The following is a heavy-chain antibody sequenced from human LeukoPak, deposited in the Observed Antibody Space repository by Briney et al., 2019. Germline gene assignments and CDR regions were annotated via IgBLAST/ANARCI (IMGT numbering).Heavy chain of an antibody. CDR2: IYTSGST. Sequence: SSETLSLTCTVSGGSISSYYWSWIRQPAGKGLEWIGRIYTSGSTNYNPSLKSRVTMSVDTSKNQFSLKLSSVTAADTAVYYCARVGSSWYEGSYNWFDPWGQGTLVTVSS. V-gene: IGHV4-4*07. J-gene: IGHJ5*02. CDR1: GGSISSYY. CDR3: ARVGSSWYEGSYNWFDP. D-gene: IGHD6-13*01.